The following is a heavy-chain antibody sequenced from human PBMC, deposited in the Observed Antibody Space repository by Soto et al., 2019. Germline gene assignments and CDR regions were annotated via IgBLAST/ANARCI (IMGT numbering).Heavy chain of an antibody. J-gene: IGHJ4*02. CDR1: GYIFTRYA. V-gene: IGHV1-3*01. D-gene: IGHD3-22*01. Sequence: ASVKFSCKASGYIFTRYAMHWVRQAPGQRLEWMGWIDPGNGNTKYSRNLQGRVTITRDTSATTAYMELSSLRSEDTAVYYCARDRNSDSSGYYNYWGQGVQVTVSS. CDR2: IDPGNGNT. CDR3: ARDRNSDSSGYYNY.